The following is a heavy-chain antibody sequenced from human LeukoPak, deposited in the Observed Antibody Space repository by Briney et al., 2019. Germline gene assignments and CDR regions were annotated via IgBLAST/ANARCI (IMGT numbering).Heavy chain of an antibody. CDR3: ARNTETAIPLPYYFDY. Sequence: ASVNVSCKASGYTFTIYAMHWVRQAPGQRLECMGWINTGNGNTKYSQKFQGRVTITRDTSASTAYMDLSSLRSEDTAVYYCARNTETAIPLPYYFDYWGQGTLVTVSS. D-gene: IGHD2-21*02. CDR2: INTGNGNT. V-gene: IGHV1-3*04. J-gene: IGHJ4*02. CDR1: GYTFTIYA.